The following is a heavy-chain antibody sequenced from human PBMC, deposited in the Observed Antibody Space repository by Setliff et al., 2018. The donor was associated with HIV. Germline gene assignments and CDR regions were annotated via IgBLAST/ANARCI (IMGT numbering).Heavy chain of an antibody. CDR2: IDTDNGYR. J-gene: IGHJ4*02. V-gene: IGHV1-3*04. D-gene: IGHD2-2*01. CDR1: GYTFSEYA. Sequence: EASVKVSCKAPGYTFSEYAIHWVRQAPGQRLEWMGRIDTDNGYRRYSPKLQGRVTITKDTSANTAYMELRGLRSEDTAVYYCARWCAAAGCYPAIYHFDSWGQGTLVTVSS. CDR3: ARWCAAAGCYPAIYHFDS.